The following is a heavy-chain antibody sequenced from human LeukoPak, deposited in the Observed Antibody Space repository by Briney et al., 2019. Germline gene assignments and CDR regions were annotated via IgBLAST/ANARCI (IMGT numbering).Heavy chain of an antibody. J-gene: IGHJ4*02. CDR1: GGSISSYY. CDR2: IYTSGST. Sequence: SETLSLTCTVSGGSISSYYWSWLRQPPGKGLEWIGYIYTSGSTNYNPSLKSRVTISVDTSKNQFSLKLSSVTAADTAVYYCARLGQLVSADPFHSDYWGQGTLVTVSS. CDR3: ARLGQLVSADPFHSDY. V-gene: IGHV4-4*09. D-gene: IGHD6-6*01.